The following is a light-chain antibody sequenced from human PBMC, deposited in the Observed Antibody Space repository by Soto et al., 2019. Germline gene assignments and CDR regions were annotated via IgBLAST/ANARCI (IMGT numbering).Light chain of an antibody. CDR3: SSYAGSTNLV. CDR1: SSDVGCYNF. Sequence: QSVLTQPPSASGSPGQSVTISCTGTSSDVGCYNFVSWYQQHPGKAPKLMIYEVSKRPSGVPDRFSGSKSGNTASLTVSVLEAEDEADYHCSSYAGSTNLVFGGGTKLTVL. J-gene: IGLJ2*01. V-gene: IGLV2-8*01. CDR2: EVS.